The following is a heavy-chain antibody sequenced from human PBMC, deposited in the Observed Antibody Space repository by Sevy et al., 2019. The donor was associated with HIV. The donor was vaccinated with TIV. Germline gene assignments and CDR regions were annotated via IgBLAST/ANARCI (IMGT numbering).Heavy chain of an antibody. Sequence: GGSLRLSFAASGFTFNSYWMSWVRQAPGKGLEWVANIKQDGGEKYYVDSVKGRFTISRDNSQNSLFLQMNTLRAEDTAVYYCAREGSPYDTYYYYYGMDVWGQGTTVTVSS. CDR1: GFTFNSYW. D-gene: IGHD5-12*01. CDR3: AREGSPYDTYYYYYGMDV. CDR2: IKQDGGEK. V-gene: IGHV3-7*01. J-gene: IGHJ6*02.